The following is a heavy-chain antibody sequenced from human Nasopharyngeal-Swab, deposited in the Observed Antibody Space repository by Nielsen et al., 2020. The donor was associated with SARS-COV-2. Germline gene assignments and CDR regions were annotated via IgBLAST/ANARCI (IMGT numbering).Heavy chain of an antibody. CDR2: MYYSGST. CDR3: ARDIGAAALAPWRGYYGMDV. CDR1: GGSVSSGSYY. J-gene: IGHJ6*02. V-gene: IGHV4-61*01. Sequence: GSLRLSCTVSGGSVSSGSYYWSWIRQPPGKGLEWIGYMYYSGSTNYNPSLKSRVTISVDTSKNQFSLKPSSVTAADTAVYYCARDIGAAALAPWRGYYGMDVWGQGTTVTVSS. D-gene: IGHD3-10*01.